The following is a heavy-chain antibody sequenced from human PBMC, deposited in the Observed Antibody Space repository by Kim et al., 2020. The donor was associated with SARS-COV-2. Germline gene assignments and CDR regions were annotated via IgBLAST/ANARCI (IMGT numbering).Heavy chain of an antibody. CDR1: GVTFSSYW. Sequence: GGSLRLSCAASGVTFSSYWVHWVCPAPGKGLVWVSRISPDGSITNYADSVKGRFTISRDNAKSTLYLQMNSLRAEDTAVFYCASGYKTPDYWGQGTLVTVSS. D-gene: IGHD5-12*01. V-gene: IGHV3-74*01. CDR3: ASGYKTPDY. CDR2: ISPDGSIT. J-gene: IGHJ4*02.